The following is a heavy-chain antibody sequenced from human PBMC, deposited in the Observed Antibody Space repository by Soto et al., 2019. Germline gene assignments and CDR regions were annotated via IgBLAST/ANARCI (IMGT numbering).Heavy chain of an antibody. Sequence: EVQLVESGGGLVQPGGSARLSCAASGFSVSGWYMDWVRQAPGKGLGWVARLKDRSQNYATEYAASVKGRFTVSRHASQNSMYLKMNSLKIEDTAVYYCAREGDARWLDSWGQGTLVTVS. CDR2: LKDRSQNYAT. V-gene: IGHV3-72*01. CDR3: AREGDARWLDS. CDR1: GFSVSGWY. D-gene: IGHD1-26*01. J-gene: IGHJ5*01.